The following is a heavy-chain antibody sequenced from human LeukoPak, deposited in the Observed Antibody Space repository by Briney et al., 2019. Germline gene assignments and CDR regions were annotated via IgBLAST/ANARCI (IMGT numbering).Heavy chain of an antibody. CDR2: IYHSGST. CDR1: AGSISSGGYS. CDR3: ARAVGATPFDY. J-gene: IGHJ4*02. V-gene: IGHV4-30-2*01. Sequence: PSETLSLTCAVSAGSISSGGYSWSWIRQPPGKGLEWIGYIYHSGSTYYNPSLKSRVTISVDRSKNQFSLRLSSVTAADTAVYYCARAVGATPFDYWGQGTLVTVSS. D-gene: IGHD1-26*01.